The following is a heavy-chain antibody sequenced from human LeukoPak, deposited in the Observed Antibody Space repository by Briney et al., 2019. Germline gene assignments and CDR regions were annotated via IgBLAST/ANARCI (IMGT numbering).Heavy chain of an antibody. J-gene: IGHJ4*02. CDR1: GGSISSGGYY. Sequence: SQTLSLTCTVSGGSISSGGYYWRWIRQHPGKGLEWIGYIYYSGSTYYNPSLKSRVTISVDTSKNQFSLKLSSVTAADTAVYYCARHGYSSSSSDVGYWGQGTLVTVSS. CDR3: ARHGYSSSSSDVGY. V-gene: IGHV4-31*03. D-gene: IGHD6-6*01. CDR2: IYYSGST.